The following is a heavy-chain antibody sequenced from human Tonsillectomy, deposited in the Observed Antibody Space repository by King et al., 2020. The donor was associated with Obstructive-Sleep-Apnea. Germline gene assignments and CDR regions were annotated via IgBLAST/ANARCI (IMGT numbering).Heavy chain of an antibody. Sequence: VQLQESGPGLVKSSETLSLTCTVSGGSISTYYWSWIRQPPGKGLEWMGYIYYSGNANYNPSLKSRVTISVETSKKQFSLKLRSVTAADTAVYYCARHNSGYYGVYYFDYWGQGTLVTVSS. CDR3: ARHNSGYYGVYYFDY. V-gene: IGHV4-59*08. CDR1: GGSISTYY. D-gene: IGHD3-22*01. CDR2: IYYSGNA. J-gene: IGHJ4*02.